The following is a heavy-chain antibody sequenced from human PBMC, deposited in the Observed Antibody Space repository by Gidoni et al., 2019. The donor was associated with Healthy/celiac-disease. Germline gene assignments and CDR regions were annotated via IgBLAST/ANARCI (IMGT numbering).Heavy chain of an antibody. CDR2: INHSGST. Sequence: VQLQQWGAGLLEPSETLSLTRAGYGWSFSGYYWSWVRQPPGKGLEWIGEINHSGSTNYNPSLKSRVTISVDTSKNQFSLKLSSVTAADTAVYYCARRIVGARVLFDYWGQGTLVTVSS. CDR3: ARRIVGARVLFDY. D-gene: IGHD1-26*01. V-gene: IGHV4-34*01. CDR1: GWSFSGYY. J-gene: IGHJ4*02.